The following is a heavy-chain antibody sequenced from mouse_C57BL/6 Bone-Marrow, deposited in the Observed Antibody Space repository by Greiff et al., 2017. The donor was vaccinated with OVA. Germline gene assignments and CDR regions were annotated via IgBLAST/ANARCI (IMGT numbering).Heavy chain of an antibody. CDR3: AGRQDYFDY. D-gene: IGHD3-2*02. CDR2: IYPGSGST. J-gene: IGHJ2*01. CDR1: GYTFTSYW. V-gene: IGHV1-55*01. Sequence: QVQLQQPGAELVKPGASVKMSCKASGYTFTSYWITWVKQRPGQGLEWIGDIYPGSGSTNYNEKFKSKATLTVDKSSSTAYMQLSSLTSEDSAVYYCAGRQDYFDYWGQGTTLTVSS.